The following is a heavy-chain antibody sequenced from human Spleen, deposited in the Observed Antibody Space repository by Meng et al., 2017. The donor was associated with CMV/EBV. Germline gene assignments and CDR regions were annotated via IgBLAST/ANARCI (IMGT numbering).Heavy chain of an antibody. J-gene: IGHJ5*02. CDR2: ISYSGST. V-gene: IGHV4-59*12. CDR1: SGSISTYY. CDR3: ARDHSGYDYGWFDP. Sequence: SETLSLTCTVSSGSISTYYWNWIRQPPGKGLEWIGYISYSGSTKYNPSLKSRVTISVDTSKNQFSLKLSSVTAADTAVYYCARDHSGYDYGWFDPWGQGTLVTVSS. D-gene: IGHD5-12*01.